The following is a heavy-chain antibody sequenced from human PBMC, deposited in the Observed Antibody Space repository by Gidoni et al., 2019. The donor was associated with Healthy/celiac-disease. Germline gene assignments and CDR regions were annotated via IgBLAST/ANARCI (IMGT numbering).Heavy chain of an antibody. V-gene: IGHV3-73*02. CDR1: GFTFSGSA. CDR3: TRSIAAGGDY. CDR2: IRSKANSYAT. Sequence: EVQLVESGGGLVQPGGSLKLSCAASGFTFSGSAMHWVRQASGKGLEWVGRIRSKANSYATAYAASVKGRFTISRDDSKNTAYLQMNSLKTEDTAVYYCTRSIAAGGDYWGQGTLVTVSS. J-gene: IGHJ4*02. D-gene: IGHD6-13*01.